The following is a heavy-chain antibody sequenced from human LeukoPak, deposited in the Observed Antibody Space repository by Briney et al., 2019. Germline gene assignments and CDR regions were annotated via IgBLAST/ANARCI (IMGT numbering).Heavy chain of an antibody. CDR1: GGSLSGYY. Sequence: SETLSLTCAVYGGSLSGYYWSWIRQPPGKGLEWVGEINQSGSTNYNPTSKSGVSISVDTSKNQFSLKLSSVTVADTAVYYCARGFDGGLRVLEWLSRTNDAFDIWGQGTMVTVSS. V-gene: IGHV4-34*01. J-gene: IGHJ3*02. CDR2: INQSGST. CDR3: ARGFDGGLRVLEWLSRTNDAFDI. D-gene: IGHD3-3*01.